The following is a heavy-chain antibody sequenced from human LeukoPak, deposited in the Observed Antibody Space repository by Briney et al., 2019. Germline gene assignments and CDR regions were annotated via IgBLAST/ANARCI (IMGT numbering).Heavy chain of an antibody. V-gene: IGHV4-34*01. CDR3: ARDDFGVALGGV. D-gene: IGHD3-3*01. J-gene: IGHJ6*04. CDR1: GGTFSVYY. CDR2: IYHTGST. Sequence: SETLSLTCAVYGGTFSVYYWSWIRQSPAKGLEWIGQIYHTGSTNYNPSLESRVTISLDTPNNQFSLKLTSVTAADTAVYYCARDDFGVALGGVWGKGTTVTVSS.